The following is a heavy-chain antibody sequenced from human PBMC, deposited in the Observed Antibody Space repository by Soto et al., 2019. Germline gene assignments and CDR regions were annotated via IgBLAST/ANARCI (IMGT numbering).Heavy chain of an antibody. CDR3: ASGIVGATTYGMDV. V-gene: IGHV3-74*01. CDR2: ISGDGSHT. D-gene: IGHD1-26*01. J-gene: IGHJ6*02. Sequence: GGSLRLSCAASGFTFSNYWMHWVRQAPGKGLVWVSRISGDGSHTNYADSVKGRFTISRDNAKNSLYLQMNSLRAEDTALYYCASGIVGATTYGMDVWGQGTTVTVSS. CDR1: GFTFSNYW.